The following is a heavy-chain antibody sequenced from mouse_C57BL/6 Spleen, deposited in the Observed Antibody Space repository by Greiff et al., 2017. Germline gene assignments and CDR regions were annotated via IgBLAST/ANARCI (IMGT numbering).Heavy chain of an antibody. V-gene: IGHV1-7*01. D-gene: IGHD2-4*01. CDR2: INPSSGYT. J-gene: IGHJ4*01. CDR1: GYTFTSYW. Sequence: VQLQQSGAELAKPGASVKLSCKASGYTFTSYWMHWVKQRPGQGLEWIGYINPSSGYTKYNQKFKDKATLTADNPSSTASMQLSSLTYEDSAVYYCARDDYDGGYAMDCWGQGTSVTVSS. CDR3: ARDDYDGGYAMDC.